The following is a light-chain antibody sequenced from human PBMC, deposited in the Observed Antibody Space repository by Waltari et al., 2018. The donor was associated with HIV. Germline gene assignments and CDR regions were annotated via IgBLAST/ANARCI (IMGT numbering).Light chain of an antibody. CDR1: AAVIGGSNS. CDR2: HVS. CDR3: SSDMDYGTLV. V-gene: IGLV2-14*03. J-gene: IGLJ3*02. Sequence: QSDLTQPASVSGSPGQSVTISCTGTAAVIGGSNSVSWYQHHPGKAPKLIIFHVSNRPTGISSRFSGSKSGNTASLTISGLQTEDEADFYCSSDMDYGTLVFGGGTKLTVL.